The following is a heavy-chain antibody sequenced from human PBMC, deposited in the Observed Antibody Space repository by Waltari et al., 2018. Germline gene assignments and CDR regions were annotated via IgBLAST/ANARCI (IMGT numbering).Heavy chain of an antibody. Sequence: EVQLVDSGGGLVQPGQSLTLSCTTSGFTFGAYAVTWVRQAPGKGLEWVGFIRSKSLGGTREFAASVKGRFSISRDDSRGVAFLQMNSLETGDTGVYYCCRSLTVSGAKYYFDFWGQGALVTVSS. D-gene: IGHD1-26*01. J-gene: IGHJ4*02. CDR1: GFTFGAYA. CDR2: IRSKSLGGTR. CDR3: CRSLTVSGAKYYFDF. V-gene: IGHV3-49*04.